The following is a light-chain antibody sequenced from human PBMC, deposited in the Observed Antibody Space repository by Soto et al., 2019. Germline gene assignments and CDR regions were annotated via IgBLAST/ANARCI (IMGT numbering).Light chain of an antibody. J-gene: IGKJ4*01. CDR2: GAS. CDR3: QQVKSFPLT. CDR1: EGITTY. Sequence: IELTQSPPFLSASMGDRVTITCRADEGITTYLAWYQQQPGKAPKVLIYGASTLQNGVPPRFSGSGSGTEFTLTISSLQPEDFATYYCQQVKSFPLTFGGGTKVEVK. V-gene: IGKV1-9*01.